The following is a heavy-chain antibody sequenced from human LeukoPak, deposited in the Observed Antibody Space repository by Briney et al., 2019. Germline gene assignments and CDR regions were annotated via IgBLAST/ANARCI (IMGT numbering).Heavy chain of an antibody. J-gene: IGHJ3*02. Sequence: PGGSLRLSCAGSGFTFSNYSINWVRQAPGKGLEWVSSISPSSHYIYYADSVRGRFTISRDNSKNTLYLQMNSLRAEDTAVYYCAGDNGYYYDSSGYSIWGQGTMVTVSS. CDR2: ISPSSHYI. CDR3: AGDNGYYYDSSGYSI. V-gene: IGHV3-21*04. CDR1: GFTFSNYS. D-gene: IGHD3-22*01.